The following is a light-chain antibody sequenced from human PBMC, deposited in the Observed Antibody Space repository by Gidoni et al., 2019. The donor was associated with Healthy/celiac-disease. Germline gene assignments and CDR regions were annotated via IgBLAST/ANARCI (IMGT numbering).Light chain of an antibody. Sequence: QSALTQPASVSGSPGQSITISCTGTSSDVGGYNYVSWYQQHPGKAPKLMLYDVSNRPSGVSKRFSGSKSGNTASLTISGRQAEDEADYYCSSYTSSSPWVFGGGTKLTVL. CDR3: SSYTSSSPWV. CDR1: SSDVGGYNY. CDR2: DVS. J-gene: IGLJ3*02. V-gene: IGLV2-14*01.